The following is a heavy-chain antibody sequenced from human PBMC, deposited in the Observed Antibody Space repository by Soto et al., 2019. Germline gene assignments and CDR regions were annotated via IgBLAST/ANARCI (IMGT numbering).Heavy chain of an antibody. V-gene: IGHV3-48*02. CDR3: ANSGSYYMGS. CDR2: ISSSSSSI. CDR1: GFTFSNYN. D-gene: IGHD1-26*01. Sequence: EVQLVESGGGLVQPGGSLRLSCAASGFTFSNYNMNWVRQAPGKGLEWVSYISSSSSSIYYADSVKGRFTISRDNAKNSLYMQMNNLRDEDTAVYYCANSGSYYMGSWGQGTLVTVSS. J-gene: IGHJ4*02.